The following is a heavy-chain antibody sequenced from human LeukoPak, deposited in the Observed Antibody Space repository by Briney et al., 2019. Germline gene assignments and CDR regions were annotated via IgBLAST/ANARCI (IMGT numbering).Heavy chain of an antibody. V-gene: IGHV1-46*01. CDR1: GFTFINYY. CDR3: ARDLDYGEKSEDY. J-gene: IGHJ4*02. D-gene: IGHD4/OR15-4a*01. Sequence: GASVKVSCKASGFTFINYYMHWVRQAPGQGLEWLGIINLSGGSIHYPQKFQDRVTMTRDTSTSTVYMELSSLRSEDTAVYYCARDLDYGEKSEDYWGQGTLVTVSS. CDR2: INLSGGSI.